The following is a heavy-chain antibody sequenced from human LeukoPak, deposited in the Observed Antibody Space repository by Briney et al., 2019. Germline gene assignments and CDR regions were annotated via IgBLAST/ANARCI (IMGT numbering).Heavy chain of an antibody. J-gene: IGHJ6*04. CDR2: IYYSGST. CDR1: GDSITNDDYY. Sequence: PSETLSLTCTVSGDSITNDDYYWSWIRQPPGEVPEWIGYIYYSGSTYYSSSFKGRLAISVDTSKNQFSLTLSSVTAADTAVYYCVAYYFNSGSHLEPQIGYYYVMDVWGKGTTVTVSS. D-gene: IGHD3-10*01. CDR3: VAYYFNSGSHLEPQIGYYYVMDV. V-gene: IGHV4-30-4*08.